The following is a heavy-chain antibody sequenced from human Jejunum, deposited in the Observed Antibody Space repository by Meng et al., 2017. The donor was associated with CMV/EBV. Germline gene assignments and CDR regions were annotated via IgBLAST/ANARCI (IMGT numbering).Heavy chain of an antibody. Sequence: SCAASGFAFSWYWMHWVRQAPGKVLVWVSRINSDGSTTNYADSVKGRFTISRDNAKNTLYLQMNSLRAEDTAVYYCASSIEATGDHWGQGTLVTVSS. CDR1: GFAFSWYW. V-gene: IGHV3-74*01. CDR2: INSDGSTT. CDR3: ASSIEATGDH. J-gene: IGHJ4*02. D-gene: IGHD6-13*01.